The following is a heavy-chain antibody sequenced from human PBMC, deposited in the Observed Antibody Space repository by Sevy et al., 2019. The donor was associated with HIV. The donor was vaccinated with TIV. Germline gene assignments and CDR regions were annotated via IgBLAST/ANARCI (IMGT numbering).Heavy chain of an antibody. J-gene: IGHJ2*01. CDR3: ARENSYGPWGWYFDL. CDR2: ISAYNGNT. D-gene: IGHD5-18*01. V-gene: IGHV1-18*04. CDR1: GYTFTSYG. Sequence: ASVKVSCKASGYTFTSYGISWVRQAPGQGLEWMGWISAYNGNTNYAQKLQGRVTMTTDTSTSTAYMELRSLRSDDTAVYYCARENSYGPWGWYFDLWGRGTLVTVSS.